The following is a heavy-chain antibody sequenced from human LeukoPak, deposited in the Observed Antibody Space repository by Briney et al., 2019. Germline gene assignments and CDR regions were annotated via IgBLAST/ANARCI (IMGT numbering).Heavy chain of an antibody. CDR2: VYYIENT. CDR3: AREYEYGYFDS. V-gene: IGHV4-59*01. Sequence: SETLSLTCTVSGGSISSYYWNWIRQPPGKGLEWIGYVYYIENTKYNPSLKSRVTISADTSKNRFSLKLSSVTAADTAVYYCAREYEYGYFDSWGQGTLVTVSS. J-gene: IGHJ4*02. D-gene: IGHD3-10*01. CDR1: GGSISSYY.